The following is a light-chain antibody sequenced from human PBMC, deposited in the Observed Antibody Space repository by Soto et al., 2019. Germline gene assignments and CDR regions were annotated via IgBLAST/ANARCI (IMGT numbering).Light chain of an antibody. CDR2: GAS. CDR3: QQYIRWPLT. CDR1: QSVSSN. J-gene: IGKJ4*01. Sequence: TLSVSPGERATLSCRASQSVSSNLAWYQQKPGQAPSLLIYGASTRATGTPARFSGSGSGTEFTLTISSLQSEDFAVYYCQQYIRWPLTFGGGTKVDIK. V-gene: IGKV3-15*01.